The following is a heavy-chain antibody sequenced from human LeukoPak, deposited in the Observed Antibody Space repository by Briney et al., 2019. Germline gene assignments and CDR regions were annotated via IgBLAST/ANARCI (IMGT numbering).Heavy chain of an antibody. CDR3: ARGRMDGRFDY. Sequence: GGSLRLSCAASGFTFSSYSMNWFRQAPGKGLEWVSSISSSSSYIYYADSVKGRFTISRDNAKNSLYLQMNSLRAEDTAVYYCARGRMDGRFDYWGQGTLVTVSS. D-gene: IGHD2-2*03. V-gene: IGHV3-21*01. CDR2: ISSSSSYI. CDR1: GFTFSSYS. J-gene: IGHJ4*02.